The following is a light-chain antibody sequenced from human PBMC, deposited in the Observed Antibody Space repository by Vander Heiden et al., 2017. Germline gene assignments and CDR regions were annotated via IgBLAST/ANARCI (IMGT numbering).Light chain of an antibody. V-gene: IGKV3-11*01. CDR3: QQRSNWPPVYT. CDR1: QSVSSY. J-gene: IGKJ2*01. CDR2: DAS. Sequence: EIVLTQSPATLSLSPGARATLSCRASQSVSSYLAWYQQKPDQAPRLLIYDASNRATGIPARFSGSGSGTDFTLTISSLEPEDFAVYYCQQRSNWPPVYTFGQGTKLEIK.